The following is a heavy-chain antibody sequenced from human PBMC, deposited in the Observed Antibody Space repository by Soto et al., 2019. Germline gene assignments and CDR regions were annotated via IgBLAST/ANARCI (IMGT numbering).Heavy chain of an antibody. D-gene: IGHD6-13*01. CDR3: ARAPLMQQLALYYFDY. Sequence: QVQLQESGPGLVKPSETLSLTCTVSGGSISSYYWSWIRQPPGKGLEWIGYIYYSGSTNYNPSLKSRVTISVDTSKNQFSLKLSSVTAADTAVYYCARAPLMQQLALYYFDYWGQGTLVTVSS. J-gene: IGHJ4*02. V-gene: IGHV4-59*01. CDR2: IYYSGST. CDR1: GGSISSYY.